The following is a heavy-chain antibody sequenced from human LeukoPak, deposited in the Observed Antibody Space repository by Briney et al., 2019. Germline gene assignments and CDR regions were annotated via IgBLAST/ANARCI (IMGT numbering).Heavy chain of an antibody. V-gene: IGHV5-51*01. Sequence: GESLKISCKGSGYSFTSYWIGWVRQMPGKGLEWMGIIYPGDSDTRYSPSFLGQVTISADKSFSTAYLQWSSLKASDTAMYYCARRLTGVGATYDYWGQGTLVTVSS. J-gene: IGHJ4*02. CDR3: ARRLTGVGATYDY. D-gene: IGHD1-26*01. CDR2: IYPGDSDT. CDR1: GYSFTSYW.